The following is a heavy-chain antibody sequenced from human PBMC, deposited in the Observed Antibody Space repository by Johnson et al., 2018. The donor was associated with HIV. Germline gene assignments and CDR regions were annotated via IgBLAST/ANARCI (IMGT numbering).Heavy chain of an antibody. Sequence: QMQLVESGGGLVQPGGSLRLSCAASGFTFSSYWMHWVRQAPGKGLEWVAVISYDGSNKYYADSVKGRFTISRDNSKNTLYLQMNSLRAEDTAVYYCAREGGDGYSPSAFDIWGQGTMVTVYS. D-gene: IGHD5-24*01. CDR2: ISYDGSNK. CDR3: AREGGDGYSPSAFDI. J-gene: IGHJ3*02. CDR1: GFTFSSYW. V-gene: IGHV3-30-3*01.